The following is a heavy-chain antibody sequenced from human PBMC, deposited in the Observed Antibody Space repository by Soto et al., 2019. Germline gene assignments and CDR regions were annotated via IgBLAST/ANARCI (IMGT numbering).Heavy chain of an antibody. V-gene: IGHV4-39*01. CDR1: GGSISSSSYY. CDR2: IYYSGST. J-gene: IGHJ4*02. Sequence: PSETLSLTCTVSGGSISSSSYYWGWIRQPPGKGLEWIGSIYYSGSTYYNPSLKSRVTISVDTSKNQFSLKLSSVTAADTAVYYCARQVRSNYFDYWGQGTLVTVSS. CDR3: ARQVRSNYFDY. D-gene: IGHD3-10*01.